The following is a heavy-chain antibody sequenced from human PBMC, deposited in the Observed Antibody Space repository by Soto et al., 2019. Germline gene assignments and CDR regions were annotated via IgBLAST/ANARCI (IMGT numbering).Heavy chain of an antibody. J-gene: IGHJ3*02. Sequence: GSLRLSCAASGFTFSSYAMHWVRQAPGKGLEWVAVISYDGSNKYYADSVKGRFTISRDNSKNTLYLQMNSLRAEDTAVYYCATSRFNSQWLNAFDIWGQGTMVTVSS. CDR2: ISYDGSNK. V-gene: IGHV3-30-3*01. CDR3: ATSRFNSQWLNAFDI. D-gene: IGHD6-19*01. CDR1: GFTFSSYA.